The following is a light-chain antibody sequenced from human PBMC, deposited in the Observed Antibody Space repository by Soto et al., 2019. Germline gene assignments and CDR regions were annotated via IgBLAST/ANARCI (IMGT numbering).Light chain of an antibody. Sequence: EIVLTQSPGTLSSSPGERATLSCRASQSVSACYLAWYQLKPGQAPRLLIYGASSRATGIPGRFSGSGSGTDFTLTISRLEPEDFAVYYCQQYGSSPRTFGQGTKVDIK. CDR3: QQYGSSPRT. J-gene: IGKJ1*01. CDR1: QSVSACY. CDR2: GAS. V-gene: IGKV3-20*01.